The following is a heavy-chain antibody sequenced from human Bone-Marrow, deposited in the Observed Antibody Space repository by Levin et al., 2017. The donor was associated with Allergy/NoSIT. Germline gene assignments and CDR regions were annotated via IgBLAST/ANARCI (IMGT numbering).Heavy chain of an antibody. CDR2: ISAGDAST. Sequence: GGSLRLSCAASGFTFSSSAMTWVRQAPGKGLEWVSSISAGDASTYYTDSVKGRLTVSRDNSKNTLYLQMNSLRVEDTALYYCAKVRRGMDAFDIWGQGTMVTVSS. V-gene: IGHV3-23*01. CDR3: AKVRRGMDAFDI. J-gene: IGHJ3*02. CDR1: GFTFSSSA.